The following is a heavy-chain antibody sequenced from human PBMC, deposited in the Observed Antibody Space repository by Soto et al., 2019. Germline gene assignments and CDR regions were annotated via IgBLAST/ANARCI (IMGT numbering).Heavy chain of an antibody. CDR3: ARPFYGDKGRSFQH. V-gene: IGHV3-74*01. J-gene: IGHJ1*01. CDR2: INSDGSST. D-gene: IGHD2-21*02. Sequence: EVQLVESGGGLVQPGGSLRLSCAASGFTFSSYWMHWVRQAPGKGLVWVSRINSDGSSTSYADSVKGRFTISRDNAKNTLYLQMNSLSAEDTAVYDCARPFYGDKGRSFQHWGQGTLVTVSS. CDR1: GFTFSSYW.